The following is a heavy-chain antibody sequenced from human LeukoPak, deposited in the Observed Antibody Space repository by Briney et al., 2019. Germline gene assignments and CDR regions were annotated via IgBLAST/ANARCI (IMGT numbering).Heavy chain of an antibody. CDR1: GGSISDHY. V-gene: IGHV4-59*11. D-gene: IGHD6-25*01. CDR3: AKDRRHRDGFDF. J-gene: IGHJ3*01. Sequence: SETLSLTCTVSGGSISDHYWSWIRQPPGQGLDWIGYIYNTGSTNYNPSLKSRVTMSLDTSKNQFSLKLSSVTAADTAIYYCAKDRRHRDGFDFWGQGTMVTVSS. CDR2: IYNTGST.